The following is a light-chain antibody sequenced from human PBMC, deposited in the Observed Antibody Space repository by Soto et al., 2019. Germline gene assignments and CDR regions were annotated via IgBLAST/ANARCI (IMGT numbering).Light chain of an antibody. CDR1: SSDVGAYNY. CDR2: DVS. J-gene: IGLJ1*01. V-gene: IGLV2-14*03. Sequence: QSALTQPASVSGSPGQSITISCTGTSSDVGAYNYVSWYQQHPGKVPKLMIYDVSDRPSGVSNRFSGSKSGNTATLTIAGLKIEDEAAYYRLSVPKSNTYVFATETKLIV. CDR3: LSVPKSNTYV.